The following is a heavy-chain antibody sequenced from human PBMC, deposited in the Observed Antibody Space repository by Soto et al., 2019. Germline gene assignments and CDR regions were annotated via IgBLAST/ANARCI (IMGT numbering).Heavy chain of an antibody. CDR1: GFTFSSYG. D-gene: IGHD5-12*01. J-gene: IGHJ6*03. CDR3: ARDPSNSGYDYYYYYYMDV. CDR2: IWYDGSNK. V-gene: IGHV3-33*01. Sequence: GGSLRLSCAASGFTFSSYGMHWVRQAPGKGLEWVAVIWYDGSNKYYADSVKGRFTISRDNSKNTLYLQMNSLRAEDTAVYYCARDPSNSGYDYYYYYYMDVWGKGTTVTVSS.